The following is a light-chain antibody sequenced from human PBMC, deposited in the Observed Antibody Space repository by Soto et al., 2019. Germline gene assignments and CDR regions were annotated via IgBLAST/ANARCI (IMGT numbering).Light chain of an antibody. V-gene: IGLV2-14*01. CDR3: SSHTTSNTQV. J-gene: IGLJ3*02. CDR2: EVS. Sequence: QSALTQPASVSGSPGQSITIYCTGTSSDIGGYNYVSWYQQHPGNPPKLMIYEVSNRPSGVSNRFSGSKSGNTASLTISGLQAEDEADYYCSSHTTSNTQVFGGGTKLTVL. CDR1: SSDIGGYNY.